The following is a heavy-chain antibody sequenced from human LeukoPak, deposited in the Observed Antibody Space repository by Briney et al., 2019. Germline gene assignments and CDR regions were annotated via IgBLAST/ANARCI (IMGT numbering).Heavy chain of an antibody. D-gene: IGHD5-18*01. CDR3: AKELYSYGSSYFDY. V-gene: IGHV3-23*01. J-gene: IGHJ4*02. CDR2: ISGGGGST. Sequence: GGSLRLSCAAYGFTFSSYAMSWVRQAPGKGLEWVSAISGGGGSTYYADSVKGRFSISRDNSKNTLYLQMNSLRAEDTAVYYCAKELYSYGSSYFDYWGQGTLVTVSS. CDR1: GFTFSSYA.